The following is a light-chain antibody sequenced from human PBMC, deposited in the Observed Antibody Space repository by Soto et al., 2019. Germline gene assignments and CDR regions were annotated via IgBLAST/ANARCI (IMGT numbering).Light chain of an antibody. CDR2: RSN. J-gene: IGLJ2*01. CDR1: TSNVGINS. Sequence: QSELTQPPSASGTPGQRVTISCSGSTSNVGINSVFWYQHLPGTAPKLLIYRSNQRASGVPDRFSGSKSGTSASLAISGLRSEDEADYYCAAWDDSLSGQVFGGGTKLTVL. V-gene: IGLV1-47*01. CDR3: AAWDDSLSGQV.